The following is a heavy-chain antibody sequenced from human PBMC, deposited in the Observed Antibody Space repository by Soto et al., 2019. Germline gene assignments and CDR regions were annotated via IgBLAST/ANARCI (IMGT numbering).Heavy chain of an antibody. J-gene: IGHJ6*02. CDR1: GGSISGHY. CDR3: AREKAYYYSALDV. Sequence: QVQLQASGSGMVKASETLSLTCTVSGGSISGHYWSWIRQPAGKGLEWIGRVYSTGTTDYNPSLEGRVTMSVETSKSQFSLKLRSVTAADTAKYYCAREKAYYYSALDVWGHGITVAVSS. CDR2: VYSTGTT. V-gene: IGHV4-4*07. D-gene: IGHD3-22*01.